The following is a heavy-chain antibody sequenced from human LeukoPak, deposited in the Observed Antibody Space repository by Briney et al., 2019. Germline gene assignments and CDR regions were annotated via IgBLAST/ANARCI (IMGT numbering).Heavy chain of an antibody. CDR3: AREEGYCSSTTCSAPFDY. CDR1: GYTFTGYY. D-gene: IGHD2-2*01. CDR2: INPNSGGT. J-gene: IGHJ4*02. Sequence: ASVKVSCKASGYTFTGYYMHWVRQAPGQGLEWMGRINPNSGGTNYAQKFQGRVTMTRDTSISTAYMELGRLRSDDTAVYYCAREEGYCSSTTCSAPFDYWGQGTLVTVSS. V-gene: IGHV1-2*06.